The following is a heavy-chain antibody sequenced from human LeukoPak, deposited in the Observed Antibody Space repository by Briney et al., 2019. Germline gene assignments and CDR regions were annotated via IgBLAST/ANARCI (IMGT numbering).Heavy chain of an antibody. V-gene: IGHV3-9*01. Sequence: PGGSLRLSCAASGFIFDDYAMDWVRHAPGKGLEWVSGFSWNSGDISYADSVKGRLTISRENAKNSLYLQMNSLRAGDTAVYYCARFRPVWPRYGMDVWGQGTTVTVSS. D-gene: IGHD2-21*01. J-gene: IGHJ6*02. CDR1: GFIFDDYA. CDR2: FSWNSGDI. CDR3: ARFRPVWPRYGMDV.